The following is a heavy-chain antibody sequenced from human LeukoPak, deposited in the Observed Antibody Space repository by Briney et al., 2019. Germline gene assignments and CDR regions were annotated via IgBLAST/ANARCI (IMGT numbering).Heavy chain of an antibody. D-gene: IGHD3-22*01. J-gene: IGHJ4*02. V-gene: IGHV3-9*01. CDR3: ERGDSCGYYSPVGY. CDR2: ISWNSGSI. CDR1: GFTFDDYA. Sequence: PGRSLRLSCAASGFTFDDYAMHWVRQAPGKGLEWVSGISWNSGSIGYADSVKGRFTISRDNAKNSLYLQMNSLRAEDTALYYCERGDSCGYYSPVGYWGKGTLVTVPS.